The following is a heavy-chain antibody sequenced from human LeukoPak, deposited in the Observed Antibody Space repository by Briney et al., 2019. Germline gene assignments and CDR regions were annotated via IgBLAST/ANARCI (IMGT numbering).Heavy chain of an antibody. CDR1: GFTFSSYA. D-gene: IGHD2/OR15-2a*01. CDR2: ISSSASDI. Sequence: GGSLRLSCAASGFTFSSYAMNWVRQAPGKGLEWVSSISSSASDIYTNYAASVKGRFTISRDNAKNSLYLQMNSLRAEDTAVYYCAEGTTAWGQGTLVTVSS. CDR3: AEGTTA. V-gene: IGHV3-21*01. J-gene: IGHJ5*02.